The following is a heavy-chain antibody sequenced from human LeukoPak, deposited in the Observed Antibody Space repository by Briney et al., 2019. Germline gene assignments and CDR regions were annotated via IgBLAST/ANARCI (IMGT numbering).Heavy chain of an antibody. D-gene: IGHD6-13*01. CDR3: ARVPGREGINWFDP. CDR1: GGSISSGGYY. CDR2: IYYSGST. Sequence: SQTLPLTCTVSGGSISSGGYYWSWIRQHPGKGLEWIGYIYYSGSTYYNPSLKSRVTISVDTSKNQFSLKLSSVTAADTAVYYCARVPGREGINWFDPWGQGTLVTVSS. V-gene: IGHV4-31*03. J-gene: IGHJ5*02.